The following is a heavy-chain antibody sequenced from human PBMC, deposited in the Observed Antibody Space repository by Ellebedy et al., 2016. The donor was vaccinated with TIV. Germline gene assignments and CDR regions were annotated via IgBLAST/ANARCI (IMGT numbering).Heavy chain of an antibody. Sequence: GSLRLSXAVYGGSFSGYYWSWIRQPPGKGLEWIGEINHSGSTNYNPSLKSRVTISVDTSKNQFSLKLSSVTAADTAVYYCAREDQRFLEWLGGEKRGIWFDPWGQGTLVTVSS. CDR2: INHSGST. J-gene: IGHJ5*02. CDR3: AREDQRFLEWLGGEKRGIWFDP. V-gene: IGHV4-34*01. CDR1: GGSFSGYY. D-gene: IGHD3-3*01.